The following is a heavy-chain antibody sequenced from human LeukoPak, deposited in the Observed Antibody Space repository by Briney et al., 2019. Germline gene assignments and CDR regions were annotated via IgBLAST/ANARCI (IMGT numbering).Heavy chain of an antibody. J-gene: IGHJ4*02. V-gene: IGHV4-30-4*01. CDR3: ARDKYYYGSGSAFDY. CDR2: IYYSGST. CDR1: GGSISSGDYY. Sequence: SETLSLTCTVSGGSISSGDYYWSWIRQPPGKGLEWIGYIYYSGSTYYNPSLKSRVTISVGTSKNQFSLKLSSVTAADTAVYYCARDKYYYGSGSAFDYWGQGTLVTVSS. D-gene: IGHD3-10*01.